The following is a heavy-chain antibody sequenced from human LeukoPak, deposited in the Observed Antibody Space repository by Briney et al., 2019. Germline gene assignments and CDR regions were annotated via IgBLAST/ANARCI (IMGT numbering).Heavy chain of an antibody. CDR2: IYSSGST. D-gene: IGHD6-13*01. V-gene: IGHV4-61*02. CDR3: ARDSSSWYYFDY. CDR1: GGSITSGSYY. Sequence: SETLSLTCTVSGGSITSGSYYWSWIRQPAGKGLEWLGRIYSSGSTNYNPSLTSRVTISVDTSKNQFSLKLSSVTAADTAVYYCARDSSSWYYFDYWGQGTLVTVSS. J-gene: IGHJ4*02.